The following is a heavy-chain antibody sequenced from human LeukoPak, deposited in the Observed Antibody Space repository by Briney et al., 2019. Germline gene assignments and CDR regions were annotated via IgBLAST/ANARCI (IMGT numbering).Heavy chain of an antibody. J-gene: IGHJ4*02. Sequence: SVKVSSKASGGTFSSYAISWVRQAPGQGLEWMGGIIPIFGTANYAQKFQGRVTITADESTSTAYMELSSLRSEDTAVYYCATEWMGPLSPYYFVYWGQGTLVTVSS. CDR2: IIPIFGTA. CDR3: ATEWMGPLSPYYFVY. D-gene: IGHD6-19*01. CDR1: GGTFSSYA. V-gene: IGHV1-69*13.